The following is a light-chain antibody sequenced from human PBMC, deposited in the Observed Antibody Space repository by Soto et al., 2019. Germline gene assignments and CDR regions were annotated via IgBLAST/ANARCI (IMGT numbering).Light chain of an antibody. V-gene: IGLV2-14*01. CDR3: TSYSSSNTHVL. CDR2: EVT. J-gene: IGLJ2*01. Sequence: QSALTQPASVSGSPGQSITISCTGTDSDVGGYNYVSWYQQHPGKAPKLIISEVTNRPSGVSNRFSGSKSANTASLTISGLQAADEADDYCTSYSSSNTHVLFGGGTKLTVL. CDR1: DSDVGGYNY.